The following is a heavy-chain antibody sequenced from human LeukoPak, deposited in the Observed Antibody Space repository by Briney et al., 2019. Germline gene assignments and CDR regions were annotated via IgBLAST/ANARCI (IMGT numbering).Heavy chain of an antibody. CDR2: IYPGDSDT. Sequence: GESLKISCKGSGSSFPSYWIAWVRQMPGKGLEWMGIIYPGDSDTRYSPSFQGQVTISADKSISTAYLQWSSLKASDTAMYYCARHGPASGYSSSWYVYYGMDVWGQGTTVTVSS. V-gene: IGHV5-51*01. D-gene: IGHD6-13*01. CDR1: GSSFPSYW. CDR3: ARHGPASGYSSSWYVYYGMDV. J-gene: IGHJ6*02.